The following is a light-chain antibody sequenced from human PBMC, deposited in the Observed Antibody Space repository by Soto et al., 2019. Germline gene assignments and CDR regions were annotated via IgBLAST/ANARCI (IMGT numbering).Light chain of an antibody. CDR1: SGHSSYI. CDR3: ETWDSNIHRV. CDR2: LEGSGNY. J-gene: IGLJ2*01. V-gene: IGLV4-60*03. Sequence: QLVLTQSSSASASLGSSVKLTCTLSSGHSSYIIAWHQQQPGKAPRYLMKLEGSGNYKKGSGVPDRFSGSSSGADRYLTISNLQSEDEADYYCETWDSNIHRVFGGGTQLTVL.